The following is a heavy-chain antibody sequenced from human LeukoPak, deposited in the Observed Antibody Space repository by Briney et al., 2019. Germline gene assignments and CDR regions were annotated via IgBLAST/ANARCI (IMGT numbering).Heavy chain of an antibody. CDR3: ARGARAGYNLEPFDY. CDR1: GGSISSYY. CDR2: IYYSGST. Sequence: SETLSLTCTVSGGSISSYYWSWIRQPPGKGLEWIGYIYYSGSTNYNPSLKSRVTISVDTSKNQFSLKLSSVTATDTAVYYCARGARAGYNLEPFDYWGQGTLVTVSS. V-gene: IGHV4-59*08. J-gene: IGHJ4*02. D-gene: IGHD5-24*01.